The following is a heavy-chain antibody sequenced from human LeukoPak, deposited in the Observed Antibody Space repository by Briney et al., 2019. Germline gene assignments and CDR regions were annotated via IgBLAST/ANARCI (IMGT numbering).Heavy chain of an antibody. D-gene: IGHD3-3*01. J-gene: IGHJ4*02. CDR3: ARGRITIFGVVIGCFDY. Sequence: SETLSLTCAVYGGSFSGYYWSWIRQPPGKGLEWIGEINHSGSTNYNPSLKSRVTISVDTSKNQFSLKLSSVTAADTAVNYCARGRITIFGVVIGCFDYWGQGTLVTVSS. CDR2: INHSGST. CDR1: GGSFSGYY. V-gene: IGHV4-34*01.